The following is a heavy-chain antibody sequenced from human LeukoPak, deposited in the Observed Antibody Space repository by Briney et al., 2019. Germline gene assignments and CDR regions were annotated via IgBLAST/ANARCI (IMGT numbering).Heavy chain of an antibody. CDR3: VRDMTTVPTCYLQH. D-gene: IGHD4-17*01. J-gene: IGHJ1*01. CDR2: ISGRSRHR. Sequence: GGSLRLSCAASGFTFSSYSMNWVRQAPGKGLEWVSSISGRSRHRYYADSVKGRFTISRDDAENSLYPQMNSLRAEDTAVYYCVRDMTTVPTCYLQHWGQGTLVTVSS. V-gene: IGHV3-21*01. CDR1: GFTFSSYS.